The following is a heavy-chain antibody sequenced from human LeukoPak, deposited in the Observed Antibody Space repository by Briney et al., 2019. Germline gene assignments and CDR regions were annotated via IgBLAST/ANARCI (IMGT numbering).Heavy chain of an antibody. J-gene: IGHJ4*02. Sequence: GASVKVSCKASGYTFTSYGISWVRQAPGQGLEWMGWISAYNGNTNYAQKLQGRVTMTTDTSTSTAYMELSSLRSEDTAVYYCARGGLTYYYDSSGYLNYWGQGTLVTVSS. V-gene: IGHV1-18*01. CDR2: ISAYNGNT. CDR1: GYTFTSYG. CDR3: ARGGLTYYYDSSGYLNY. D-gene: IGHD3-22*01.